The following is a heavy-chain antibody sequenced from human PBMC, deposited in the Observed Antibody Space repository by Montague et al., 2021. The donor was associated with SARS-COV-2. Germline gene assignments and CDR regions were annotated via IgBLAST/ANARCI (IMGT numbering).Heavy chain of an antibody. CDR2: IYPSGST. J-gene: IGHJ6*02. D-gene: IGHD2-2*02. CDR3: VRDHRTILFMVYYYGMDV. V-gene: IGHV4-4*07. Sequence: SETLSLTCTVSGGSISSYYWSWIRQPAGKGLEWIGCIYPSGSTKYNPSLKSRVTMSVDTSKNKFSLKLSSVTAADTAVYYCVRDHRTILFMVYYYGMDVWGQGTTVTVSS. CDR1: GGSISSYY.